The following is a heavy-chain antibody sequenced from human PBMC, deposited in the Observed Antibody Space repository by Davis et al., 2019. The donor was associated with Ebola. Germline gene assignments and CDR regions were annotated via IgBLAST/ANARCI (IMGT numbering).Heavy chain of an antibody. Sequence: PGGSLRLSCAASGFTFNIFDMHWVRQAPGRGLEWVAFVRSHGSDDHYADSVKGRFTISRDNSKNTLYLQMNSLRAEDTAVYYCARRATLSYYALDVWGQGATVTVSS. J-gene: IGHJ6*02. CDR3: ARRATLSYYALDV. CDR2: VRSHGSDD. V-gene: IGHV3-30*02. D-gene: IGHD5-12*01. CDR1: GFTFNIFD.